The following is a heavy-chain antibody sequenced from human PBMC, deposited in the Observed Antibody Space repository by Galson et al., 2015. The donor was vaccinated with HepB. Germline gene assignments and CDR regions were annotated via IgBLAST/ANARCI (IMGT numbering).Heavy chain of an antibody. V-gene: IGHV3-30-3*01. Sequence: SLRLSCAASGFTFSSYAMHWVRQAPGKGLEWVAVISYDGSNKYYADSVKGRFTISRDNSKNTLYLQMNSLRAEDTAVYYCARAGIVGATGYFDYWGQGTLVTVSS. J-gene: IGHJ4*02. CDR3: ARAGIVGATGYFDY. CDR2: ISYDGSNK. CDR1: GFTFSSYA. D-gene: IGHD1-26*01.